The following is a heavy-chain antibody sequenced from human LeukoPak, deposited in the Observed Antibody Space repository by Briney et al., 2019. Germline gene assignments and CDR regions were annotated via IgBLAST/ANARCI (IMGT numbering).Heavy chain of an antibody. Sequence: GGSLRLSCAASGFTFSDYYMSWIRQAPGKGLEWVSYISSSGSTIYYADSVKGRFTISRDNAKNSLYLQMNSLRAEDTAVYYCASSLTPYSYGLETYYYYYYMDVWGKGTTVTVSS. J-gene: IGHJ6*03. CDR1: GFTFSDYY. CDR2: ISSSGSTI. V-gene: IGHV3-11*04. CDR3: ASSLTPYSYGLETYYYYYYMDV. D-gene: IGHD5-18*01.